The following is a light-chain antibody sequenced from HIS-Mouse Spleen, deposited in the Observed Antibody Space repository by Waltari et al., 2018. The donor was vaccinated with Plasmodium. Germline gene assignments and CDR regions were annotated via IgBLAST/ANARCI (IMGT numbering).Light chain of an antibody. Sequence: ITCRASQGISSYLAWYQQKPGKAPKLLIYAASTLQSGVPSRFSGRGSGTDFTLTISCLQSEDFATYYCQQYYSYPWTFGQGTKVEIK. CDR2: AAS. CDR1: QGISSY. CDR3: QQYYSYPWT. V-gene: IGKV1-8*01. J-gene: IGKJ1*01.